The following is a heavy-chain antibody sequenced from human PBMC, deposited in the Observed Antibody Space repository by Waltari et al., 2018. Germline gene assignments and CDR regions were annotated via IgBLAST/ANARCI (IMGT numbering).Heavy chain of an antibody. CDR1: AGSFSAYY. CDR2: INHSGST. D-gene: IGHD6-19*01. CDR3: ARGHRPPRVAGPRRGFDY. Sequence: QVQLQQCGAGLLKPSATLSLTSAVYAGSFSAYYWSCIRHPPGKGLEWIGEINHSGSTNYNPSLKSRVTISVDTSKNQCSLKLSSVTAADTAVYYCARGHRPPRVAGPRRGFDYWGQGTLVTVSS. V-gene: IGHV4-34*01. J-gene: IGHJ4*02.